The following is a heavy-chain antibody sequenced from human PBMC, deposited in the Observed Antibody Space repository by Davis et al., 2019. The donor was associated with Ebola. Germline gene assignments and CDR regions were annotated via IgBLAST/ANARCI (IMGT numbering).Heavy chain of an antibody. CDR2: MNPNSGNT. CDR3: ARADSIYCSSTSCYTYYYYGMDV. Sequence: ASVKVSCKASGYTFTSYDINWVRQATGQGLEWMGWMNPNSGNTGYAQKFQGRVTMTRNTSISTAYMELSSLRSEDTAVYYCARADSIYCSSTSCYTYYYYGMDVWGQGTTVTVSS. J-gene: IGHJ6*02. V-gene: IGHV1-8*01. D-gene: IGHD2-2*01. CDR1: GYTFTSYD.